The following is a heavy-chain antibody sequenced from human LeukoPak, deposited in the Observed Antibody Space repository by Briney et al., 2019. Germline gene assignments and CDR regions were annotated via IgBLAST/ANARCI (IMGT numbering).Heavy chain of an antibody. D-gene: IGHD3-16*02. CDR3: ARWGEADYVWGSYRLPLDY. CDR1: GYTFTGYY. Sequence: VASVKVSCKASGYTFTGYYMHWVRQAPGQGLEWMGWINPNSGGTNYAQKFQGRVTMTRDTSISTAYMELSRLRSDDTAVYYYARWGEADYVWGSYRLPLDYWGQGTLVTVSS. J-gene: IGHJ4*02. V-gene: IGHV1-2*02. CDR2: INPNSGGT.